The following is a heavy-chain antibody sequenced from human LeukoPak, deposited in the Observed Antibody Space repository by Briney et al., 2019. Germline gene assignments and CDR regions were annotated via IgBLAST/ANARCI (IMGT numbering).Heavy chain of an antibody. CDR3: ARGDSYYYDSSGYSLDY. J-gene: IGHJ4*02. CDR2: INAGNGNT. D-gene: IGHD3-22*01. V-gene: IGHV1-3*01. CDR1: GYTFTSYA. Sequence: EASVKVSCKASGYTFTSYAMHWVRQAPGQRLEWMGWINAGNGNTKYSQKFQGRVTMTRDTSTSTVYMELSSLRSEDTAVYYCARGDSYYYDSSGYSLDYWGQGTLVTVSS.